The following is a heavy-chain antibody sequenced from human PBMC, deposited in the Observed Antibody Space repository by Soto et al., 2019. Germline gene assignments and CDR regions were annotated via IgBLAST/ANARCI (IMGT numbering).Heavy chain of an antibody. CDR1: GFTFSTYA. J-gene: IGHJ3*01. V-gene: IGHV3-23*01. CDR2: ICSGPDES. D-gene: IGHD2-8*01. Sequence: EVKLLESGGDLVQPGGSLGLSCAASGFTFSTYAMSWVRQAPGKGLEWVSSICSGPDESDSADSVKGRVIISRDNSKNIVSLQMESLTAEDTAIDYCAKDRMNHNGVWDPFDVWGQGTVVTDSS. CDR3: AKDRMNHNGVWDPFDV.